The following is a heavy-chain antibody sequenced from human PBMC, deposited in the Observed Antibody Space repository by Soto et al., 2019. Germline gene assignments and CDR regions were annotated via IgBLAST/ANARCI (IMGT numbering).Heavy chain of an antibody. CDR2: FDPEDGET. V-gene: IGHV1-24*01. CDR3: ATVSSDYGDVYWFDP. Sequence: GASVKVSCKSSGDTFTSYYMHCVRQAPGKGLEWMGGFDPEDGETIYAQKFQGRVTMTEDTSTDTAYMELSSLRSEDTAVYYCATVSSDYGDVYWFDPWGQGTLVTVSS. CDR1: GDTFTSYY. D-gene: IGHD4-17*01. J-gene: IGHJ5*02.